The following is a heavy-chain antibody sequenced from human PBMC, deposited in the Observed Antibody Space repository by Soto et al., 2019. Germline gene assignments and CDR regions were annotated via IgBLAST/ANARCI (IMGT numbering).Heavy chain of an antibody. CDR2: ISYDGSNK. CDR3: ARAHLTRYDSTALAVNWFDP. V-gene: IGHV3-30-3*01. CDR1: GFTFSSYA. Sequence: GGSLRLSCAASGFTFSSYAMHWVSQAPGKGLEWVAVISYDGSNKYYADSVKGRFTVSRDNSKNTLYLQMNSLRAEDTAVYYCARAHLTRYDSTALAVNWFDPWGQGT. J-gene: IGHJ5*02. D-gene: IGHD3-22*01.